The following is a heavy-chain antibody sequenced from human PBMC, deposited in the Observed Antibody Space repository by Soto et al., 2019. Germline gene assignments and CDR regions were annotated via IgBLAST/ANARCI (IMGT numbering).Heavy chain of an antibody. V-gene: IGHV2-5*02. CDR2: IYWDDDK. CDR1: GFSLSTSGVG. J-gene: IGHJ2*01. D-gene: IGHD3-9*01. Sequence: QITLKESGPTLVKPTQTLTLTCTFSGFSLSTSGVGVGWIRQPPGKALEWLALIYWDDDKRYSPSLKSRLTITNDTSNTQVVLTMTNMDPVDTATYYCAHREGYYDILTGYRYWYFDLWGRGTLVTVSS. CDR3: AHREGYYDILTGYRYWYFDL.